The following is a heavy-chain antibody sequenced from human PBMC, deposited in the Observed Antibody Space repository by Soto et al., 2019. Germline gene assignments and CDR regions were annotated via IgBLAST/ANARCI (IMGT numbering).Heavy chain of an antibody. CDR1: GFTFSSYG. V-gene: IGHV3-30*18. CDR2: ISYDGSNK. D-gene: IGHD4-17*01. Sequence: QVQLVESGGGVVQPGRSLRLSCAASGFTFSSYGMHWVRQAPGKGLEWVAVISYDGSNKYYADSVKGRFTISRDISKNTLYLQMNSLRSEDTAVYYCAKDWSEGYGDPTRYYYYGMDVWGQGTTVTVSS. J-gene: IGHJ6*02. CDR3: AKDWSEGYGDPTRYYYYGMDV.